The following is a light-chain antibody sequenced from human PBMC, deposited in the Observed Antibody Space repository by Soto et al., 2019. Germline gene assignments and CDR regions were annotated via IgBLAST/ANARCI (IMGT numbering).Light chain of an antibody. CDR2: GAF. CDR1: QNINSN. CDR3: QQYNKWLTWT. J-gene: IGKJ1*01. V-gene: IGKV3-15*01. Sequence: IVMPQSPATLSVSPGERASLSCRASQNINSNLAWYQQKPGQGPRLLIYGAFTRATGVPDRFTGSGSGTEFTLTISSLQSEDFAVYYCQQYNKWLTWTFGQGTKVDIK.